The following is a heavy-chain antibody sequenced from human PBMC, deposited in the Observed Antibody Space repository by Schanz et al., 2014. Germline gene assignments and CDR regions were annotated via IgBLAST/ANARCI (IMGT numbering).Heavy chain of an antibody. Sequence: EVQLVESGGDLVPPGGSLRLSCSASTFTFDHYAMTWVRQAPGKGLEWVAAVSSRSDEIKYADSVRGRFTISRDNAKNTLYLQMNTLRAEDTAVYYCARKMKLGVYGGKGHDSLDIWGQGTMVTVSS. V-gene: IGHV3-23*04. D-gene: IGHD4-17*01. CDR3: ARKMKLGVYGGKGHDSLDI. CDR2: VSSRSDEI. CDR1: TFTFDHYA. J-gene: IGHJ3*02.